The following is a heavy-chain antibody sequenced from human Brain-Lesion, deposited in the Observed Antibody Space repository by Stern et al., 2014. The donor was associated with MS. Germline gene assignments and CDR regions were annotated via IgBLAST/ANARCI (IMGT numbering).Heavy chain of an antibody. CDR2: IWPGASDT. D-gene: IGHD6-6*01. J-gene: IGHJ4*02. V-gene: IGHV5-51*01. CDR3: ARRGDSSSSGFDY. Sequence: EVQLVQPGAEVKKPGESLKISCKGSGYRFTSNWIGWVRQMPGKGLEWMGIIWPGASDTRYSPSFQGQVTISADKSISTAYLQWSSLQASDTAMYYCARRGDSSSSGFDYWGQGTLVIVSS. CDR1: GYRFTSNW.